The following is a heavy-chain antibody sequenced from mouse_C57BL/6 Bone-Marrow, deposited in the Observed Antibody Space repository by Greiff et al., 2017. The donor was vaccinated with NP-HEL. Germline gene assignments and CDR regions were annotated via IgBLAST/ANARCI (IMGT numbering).Heavy chain of an antibody. CDR2: IFPGSGST. Sequence: VKLQQSGPELVKPGASVKISCKASGYTFTDYYINWVKQRPGQGLEWIGWIFPGSGSTYYNEKFKGKATLTVDKSSSTAYMQLSSLTSEDSAVYYCAIWNYAAWFAYWGQGTLVTVSA. D-gene: IGHD1-1*01. J-gene: IGHJ3*01. V-gene: IGHV1-75*01. CDR3: AIWNYAAWFAY. CDR1: GYTFTDYY.